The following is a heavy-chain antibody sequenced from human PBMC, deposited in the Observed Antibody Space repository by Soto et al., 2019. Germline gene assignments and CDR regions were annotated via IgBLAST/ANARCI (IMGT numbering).Heavy chain of an antibody. CDR3: ARHGGVPFDY. V-gene: IGHV5-10-1*01. J-gene: IGHJ4*02. CDR1: GCSFTSYW. D-gene: IGHD3-16*01. Sequence: GESLKISCKGSGCSFTSYWINWVRQMPGKGLEWMGRIDPSDSYTNYSPSFQGHVTISVDKSISTAYLQWSSLKASDTAMYYCARHGGVPFDYWGQGALVTVSS. CDR2: IDPSDSYT.